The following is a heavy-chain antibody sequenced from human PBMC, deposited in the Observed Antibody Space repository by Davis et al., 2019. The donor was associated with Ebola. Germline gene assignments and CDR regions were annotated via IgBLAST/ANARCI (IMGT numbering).Heavy chain of an antibody. CDR2: IYSGGST. CDR1: GFTVTSNY. J-gene: IGHJ6*02. Sequence: PGGSLPPCAASGFTVTSNYMSWVRQAPGKGLEWVSVIYSGGSTYYADSVKGRFTISRDNSKNTLYLQMNSLRAEDTAVYYCARDRSYYGMDVWGQGTTVTVSS. CDR3: ARDRSYYGMDV. V-gene: IGHV3-53*01.